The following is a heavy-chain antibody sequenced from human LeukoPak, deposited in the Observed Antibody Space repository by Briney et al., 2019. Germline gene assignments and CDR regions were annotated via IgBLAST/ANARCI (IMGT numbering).Heavy chain of an antibody. CDR1: GYSFTSYW. V-gene: IGHV5-51*01. Sequence: GESLKISCKGSGYSFTSYWIGWVRQMPGKGLEWMGIIYPDDSDTRYSPSFQGQVTISADKSISTAYLQWSSLKASDTAMYYCARPMLPAPYCGGDCYFLFDYWGQGTLVTVSS. CDR2: IYPDDSDT. J-gene: IGHJ4*02. D-gene: IGHD2-21*01. CDR3: ARPMLPAPYCGGDCYFLFDY.